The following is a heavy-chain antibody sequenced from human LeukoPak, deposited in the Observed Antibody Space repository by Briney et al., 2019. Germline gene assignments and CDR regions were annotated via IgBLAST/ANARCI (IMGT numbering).Heavy chain of an antibody. Sequence: GGSLRLSCAASGFTFSDYYMSWIRQAPGKGLEWVSYISSSGSTIYYADSVKGRFTISRDNAKNSLYLQMNSLRAEDTAVYYFAGTSIETLDYLVQRTLVTVSS. CDR1: GFTFSDYY. J-gene: IGHJ4*02. V-gene: IGHV3-11*01. CDR3: AGTSIETLDY. D-gene: IGHD2-2*01. CDR2: ISSSGSTI.